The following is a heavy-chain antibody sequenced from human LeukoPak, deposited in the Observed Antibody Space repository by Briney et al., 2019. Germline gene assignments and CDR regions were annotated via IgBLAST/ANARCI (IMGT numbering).Heavy chain of an antibody. CDR3: ARDGRYFDWLLPFDY. J-gene: IGHJ4*02. CDR2: ISAYNGNT. Sequence: GASVKVSCKASGYTFTSYGISWVRQAPGQGLEWMGWISAYNGNTNYAQKLQGRVTMTTDTSTSTACMELRSLRSDDTAVYYCARDGRYFDWLLPFDYWGQGTLVTVSS. CDR1: GYTFTSYG. V-gene: IGHV1-18*04. D-gene: IGHD3-9*01.